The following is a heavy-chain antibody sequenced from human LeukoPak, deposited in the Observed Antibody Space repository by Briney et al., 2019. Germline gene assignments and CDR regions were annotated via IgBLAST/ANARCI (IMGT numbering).Heavy chain of an antibody. CDR2: VHLSGRT. V-gene: IGHV4-4*02. CDR3: AREGGPYRPLDY. CDR1: GGSISSTNW. J-gene: IGHJ4*02. Sequence: NSSGTLSLTCGVSGGSISSTNWWTWVRQPPGEGLEWIGEVHLSGRTNYNPSLESRVTMSVDMSENHISLKLTSVTAADTAVYYCAREGGPYRPLDYSGQGTLVTVSS.